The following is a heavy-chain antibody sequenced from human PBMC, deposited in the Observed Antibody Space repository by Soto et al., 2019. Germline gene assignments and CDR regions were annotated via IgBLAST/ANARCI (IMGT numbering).Heavy chain of an antibody. CDR3: ARAVGYCGGGTCGWFDP. J-gene: IGHJ5*02. CDR2: ISYDGNNK. V-gene: IGHV3-30-3*01. Sequence: QVHLVESGGDVVQPGRSLRLSCAASGFTFSTYAMHWVRQAPGKGLEWVTVISYDGNNKYYAGSVRGRFSISRDNSKNTLFLQMSSLRPEDTAVYYCARAVGYCGGGTCGWFDPWGQGTLVTVSS. D-gene: IGHD2-15*01. CDR1: GFTFSTYA.